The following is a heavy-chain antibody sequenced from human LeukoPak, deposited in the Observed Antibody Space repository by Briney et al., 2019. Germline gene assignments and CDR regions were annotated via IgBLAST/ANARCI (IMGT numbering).Heavy chain of an antibody. J-gene: IGHJ4*02. CDR2: IYYSGST. CDR3: ARGDPGAY. CDR1: GGSISSSSYY. Sequence: KTSETLSLTCTVSGGSISSSSYYWGWIRQPPGKGLAWIGSIYYSGSTYYNPSLKSRVTISVDTSKNQFSLKLSSVTAADTAVYYCARGDPGAYWGQGTLVTVSS. V-gene: IGHV4-39*07. D-gene: IGHD2-21*02.